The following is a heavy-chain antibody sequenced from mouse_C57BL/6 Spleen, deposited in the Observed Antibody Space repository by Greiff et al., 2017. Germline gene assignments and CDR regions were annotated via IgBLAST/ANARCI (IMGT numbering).Heavy chain of an antibody. V-gene: IGHV1-64*01. Sequence: VQLQQPGAELVKPGASVKLSCKASGYTFTSYWMHWVKQRPGQGLEWIGMIHPNSGSTNYNEKFKSKATLTVDKSSSTAYMQLSSLTSEDSAVYYCARRVGHYYAMDYWGQGTSVTVSS. J-gene: IGHJ4*01. CDR1: GYTFTSYW. CDR2: IHPNSGST. D-gene: IGHD4-1*01. CDR3: ARRVGHYYAMDY.